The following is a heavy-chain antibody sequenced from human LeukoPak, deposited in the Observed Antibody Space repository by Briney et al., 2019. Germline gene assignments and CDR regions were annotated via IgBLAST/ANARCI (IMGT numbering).Heavy chain of an antibody. J-gene: IGHJ5*02. V-gene: IGHV4-34*04. CDR2: NHHSGST. CDR1: GGSFSGYY. CDR3: ARGRSVLRCLEWLLRRPCWFDP. Sequence: PSETLSLTCAVYGGSFSGYYWSWIRQPPGKGLEWTGENHHSGSTNNNPSLKSQDNISLDTSKNQFAAKLGYVTAADSALFYWARGRSVLRCLEWLLRRPCWFDPGGQGTLVSVSS. D-gene: IGHD3-3*01.